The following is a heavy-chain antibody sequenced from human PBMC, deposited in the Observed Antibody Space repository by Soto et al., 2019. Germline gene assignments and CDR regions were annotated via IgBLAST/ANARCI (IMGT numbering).Heavy chain of an antibody. J-gene: IGHJ6*03. V-gene: IGHV3-30*18. D-gene: IGHD3-16*02. CDR2: ISYDGSNK. Sequence: GGSLRLSCAASGFTFSSYGMHWVRQAPGKGLEWVAVISYDGSNKYYADSVKGRFTISRDNSKNTLYLQMNSLRAEDTAVYYCAKGGVIGAYDYIWGSYRLPNYYYYMDVWGKGTTVTVSS. CDR3: AKGGVIGAYDYIWGSYRLPNYYYYMDV. CDR1: GFTFSSYG.